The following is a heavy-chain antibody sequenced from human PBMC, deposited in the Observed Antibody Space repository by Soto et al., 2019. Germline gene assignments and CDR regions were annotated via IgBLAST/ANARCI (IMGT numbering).Heavy chain of an antibody. V-gene: IGHV4-34*01. CDR1: GGSFSGYY. CDR3: ARQEVAVDY. Sequence: SETLSLTCAVYGGSFSGYYWSWIRHPPGKGLEWIGEINHSGSTNYNPSLKSRVTISVDTSKNQFSLKLSSVTAADTAVYYCARQEVAVDYWGQGTLVTVSS. CDR2: INHSGST. J-gene: IGHJ4*02.